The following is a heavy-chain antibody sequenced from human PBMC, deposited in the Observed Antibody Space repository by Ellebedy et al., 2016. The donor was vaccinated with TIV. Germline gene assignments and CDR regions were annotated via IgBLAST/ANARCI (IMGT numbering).Heavy chain of an antibody. CDR3: VREMSDY. CDR1: GFTFSSKW. Sequence: PGGSLRLSCAASGFTFSSKWMHWVRQAPGKGVKWVSRITSDGNYINYADSVKGRFTVSRDNAKNTLYQQMNSQRVEDTALYYWVREMSDYWGQGTLVTVSS. J-gene: IGHJ4*02. V-gene: IGHV3-74*01. CDR2: ITSDGNYI.